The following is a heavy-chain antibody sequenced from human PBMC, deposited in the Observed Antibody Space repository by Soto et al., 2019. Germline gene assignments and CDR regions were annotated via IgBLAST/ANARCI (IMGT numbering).Heavy chain of an antibody. D-gene: IGHD6-6*01. V-gene: IGHV3-30*18. CDR1: GFTFSSYG. CDR3: AKLLVWGSSYYYYYYGMDV. Sequence: GGSLRLSCAASGFTFSSYGMHWVRQAPGKGLEWVAVISYDGSNKYYADSVKGRLTTSRENSKNTLYLQMNRLRAEDTAVYYCAKLLVWGSSYYYYYYGMDVWGQGTTVTVSS. CDR2: ISYDGSNK. J-gene: IGHJ6*02.